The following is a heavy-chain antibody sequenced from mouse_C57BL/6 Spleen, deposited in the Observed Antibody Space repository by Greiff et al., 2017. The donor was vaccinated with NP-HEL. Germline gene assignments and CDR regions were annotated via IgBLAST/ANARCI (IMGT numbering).Heavy chain of an antibody. CDR2: IYPGDGDT. V-gene: IGHV1-82*01. CDR1: GYAFSSSW. Sequence: VQVVESGPELVKPGASVKISCKASGYAFSSSWMNWVKQRPGKGLEWIGRIYPGDGDTNYNGKFKGKATLTADKSSSTAYMQLSSLTSEDSAVYFCARSEHYYGYAMDYWGQGTSVTVSS. CDR3: ARSEHYYGYAMDY. D-gene: IGHD1-2*01. J-gene: IGHJ4*01.